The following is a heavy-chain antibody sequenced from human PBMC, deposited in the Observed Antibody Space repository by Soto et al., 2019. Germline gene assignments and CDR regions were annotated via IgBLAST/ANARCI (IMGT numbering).Heavy chain of an antibody. CDR3: ARRPDAFDI. Sequence: VGSLRLSCAGSGSTFTDFTMTWARQAPGKGLEWVSAISGDGPSTYYAGSVKGRFTISRDNSKTTLYLQMNSLRAEDTAVYYCARRPDAFDIWGRGTMVTVSS. J-gene: IGHJ3*02. CDR2: ISGDGPST. V-gene: IGHV3-23*01. CDR1: GSTFTDFT.